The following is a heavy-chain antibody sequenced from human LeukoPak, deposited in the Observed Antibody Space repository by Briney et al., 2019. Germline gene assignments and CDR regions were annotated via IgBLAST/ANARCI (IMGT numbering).Heavy chain of an antibody. CDR1: GFGVSVNY. CDR3: ARDPGIVVVRDDI. V-gene: IGHV3-66*01. Sequence: PGGSLRLSCAASGFGVSVNYMSWVRQAPGKGLEWVSVLYASGITKYADSVKGRFTISRDNSKNTLYLQMNSLRAEDTAVYYCARDPGIVVVRDDIWGQGTMVTVSS. D-gene: IGHD2-2*01. J-gene: IGHJ3*02. CDR2: LYASGIT.